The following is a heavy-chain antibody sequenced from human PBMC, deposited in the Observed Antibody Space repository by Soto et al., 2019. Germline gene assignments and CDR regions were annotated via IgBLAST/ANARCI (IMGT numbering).Heavy chain of an antibody. CDR2: FDPEDGET. J-gene: IGHJ3*02. D-gene: IGHD3-3*01. V-gene: IGHV1-24*01. CDR1: GYTLTELS. CDR3: ATKGIFGVVLGDDAFDI. Sequence: ASVKVSCKVSGYTLTELSMHWVRQAPGKGLEWMGGFDPEDGETIYAQKFQGRVTMTEDTSTDTAYMELSSLRSEDTAVYYCATKGIFGVVLGDDAFDIWGQGTMVTVSS.